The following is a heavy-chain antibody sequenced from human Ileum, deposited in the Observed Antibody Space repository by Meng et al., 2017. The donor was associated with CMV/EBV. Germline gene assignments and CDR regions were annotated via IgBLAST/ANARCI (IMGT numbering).Heavy chain of an antibody. V-gene: IGHV1-18*01. CDR1: GYRFTCYG. CDR3: ARLSGIVATTGRYFDL. D-gene: IGHD5-12*01. J-gene: IGHJ2*01. CDR2: VRAYNGNT. Sequence: SGYRFTCYGISWVRLAPGQGLGLVGWVRAYNGNTNNAQTLQVRVTMTTDTSTCKAYMELRRLRSDDTAVYYCARLSGIVATTGRYFDLWGRGTLVTVSS.